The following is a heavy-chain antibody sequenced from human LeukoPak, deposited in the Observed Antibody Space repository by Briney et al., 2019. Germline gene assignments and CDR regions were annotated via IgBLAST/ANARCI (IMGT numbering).Heavy chain of an antibody. J-gene: IGHJ4*02. CDR1: GYTFTDYY. Sequence: ASVKISCKVSGYTFTDYYMHWVQQAAGKGLEWMGLVDPEDGETIYAEKFQGRVTITADTSTDTAYMELSSLRSEDTAVYYCATITMVLGVSYYFDYWGQGTLVTVSS. CDR2: VDPEDGET. CDR3: ATITMVLGVSYYFDY. V-gene: IGHV1-69-2*01. D-gene: IGHD3-10*01.